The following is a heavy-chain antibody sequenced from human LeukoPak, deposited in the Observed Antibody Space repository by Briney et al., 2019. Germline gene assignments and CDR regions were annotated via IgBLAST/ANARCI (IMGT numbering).Heavy chain of an antibody. V-gene: IGHV4-59*01. CDR3: ARDLYY. J-gene: IGHJ4*02. CDR2: IYYSGST. Sequence: SETLSLTCTVSGGPISSYYWSWIRQPPGKGLEWIGCIYYSGSTNYNPSLKSRVTISVDTSKNQFSLKLSSVTAADTAVYYCARDLYYWGQGTLVTVSS. CDR1: GGPISSYY.